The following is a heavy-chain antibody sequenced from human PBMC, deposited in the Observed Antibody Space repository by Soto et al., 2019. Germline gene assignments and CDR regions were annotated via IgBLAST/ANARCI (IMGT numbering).Heavy chain of an antibody. V-gene: IGHV4-34*01. J-gene: IGHJ6*02. CDR2: INHSGST. D-gene: IGHD2-2*01. CDR1: GGSFSGYY. Sequence: LSLTCAVYGGSFSGYYWSWIRQPPGKGLEWIGEINHSGSTNYNPSLKCRVTISVDTSKNQFSLKLSSVTAADTAVYYCAGGSEVVVVPAAKGAGYGMDVWGQGTTVTVSS. CDR3: AGGSEVVVVPAAKGAGYGMDV.